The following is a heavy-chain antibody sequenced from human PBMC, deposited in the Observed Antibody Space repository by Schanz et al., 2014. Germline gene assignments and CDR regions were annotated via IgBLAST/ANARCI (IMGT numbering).Heavy chain of an antibody. J-gene: IGHJ4*02. D-gene: IGHD3-10*02. CDR3: AKNQYDDVDLSSFYFDF. V-gene: IGHV3-53*01. Sequence: EVQLVESGGGLVQPGGSLRLSCAASGFAVDNYYMSCVRQAPGRGLEWVSIIFTDGRTYYADSVKGRFTISRDSSKNTLYLQMNSLRPEDTAIYYCAKNQYDDVDLSSFYFDFWGQGTLVTVSS. CDR2: IFTDGRT. CDR1: GFAVDNYY.